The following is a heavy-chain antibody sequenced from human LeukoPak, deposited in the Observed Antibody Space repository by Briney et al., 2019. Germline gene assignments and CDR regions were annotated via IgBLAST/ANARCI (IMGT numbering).Heavy chain of an antibody. D-gene: IGHD1-14*01. CDR3: ARAPERLGTYFDY. J-gene: IGHJ4*02. CDR1: GGSVSSGGYY. V-gene: IGHV4-31*03. Sequence: SETLSLTCTVSGGSVSSGGYYWNWIRQHPGKGLEWIGYTHYSGTTYYNPSLKSRVTISVDRSKNQFSLKLSSVTAADTAVYYCARAPERLGTYFDYWGQGTLVTVSS. CDR2: THYSGTT.